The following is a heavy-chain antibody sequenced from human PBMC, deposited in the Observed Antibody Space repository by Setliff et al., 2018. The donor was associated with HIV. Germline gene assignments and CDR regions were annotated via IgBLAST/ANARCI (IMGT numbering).Heavy chain of an antibody. Sequence: SVKVSCKTSGRSFSSYAVSWVRQAPGQGLEWMGGIIPIFGTTNYAQKFQGRVTITADESASTVYMELSSLVSEDTALYYCARDGLLVAGIRFDYWGQGTLVTVSS. J-gene: IGHJ4*01. V-gene: IGHV1-69*13. CDR1: GRSFSSYA. CDR3: ARDGLLVAGIRFDY. D-gene: IGHD6-19*01. CDR2: IIPIFGTT.